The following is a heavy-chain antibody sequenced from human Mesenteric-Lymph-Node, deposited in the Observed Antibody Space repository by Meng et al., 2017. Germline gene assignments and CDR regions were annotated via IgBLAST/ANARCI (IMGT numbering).Heavy chain of an antibody. V-gene: IGHV3-33*01. CDR3: ARQRKEGVGDY. Sequence: GESLKISCAASGFTFSSYGMHWVRQAPGKGLEWVAVMWYDGSNKYYADSVKGRFTVYRDNSKNTLYLKMNSLKAEDTAVYYCARQRKEGVGDYWGQGTLVTVSS. CDR1: GFTFSSYG. D-gene: IGHD1-26*01. CDR2: MWYDGSNK. J-gene: IGHJ4*02.